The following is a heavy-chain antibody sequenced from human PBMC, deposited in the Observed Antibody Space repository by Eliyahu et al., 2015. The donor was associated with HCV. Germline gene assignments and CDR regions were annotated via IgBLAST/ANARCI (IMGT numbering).Heavy chain of an antibody. CDR3: ARDQNSAESGATDL. CDR1: EFNFSLFT. CDR2: ISGSSAYI. V-gene: IGHV3-21*02. D-gene: IGHD1-1*01. Sequence: EVQLVESGGGLVKPGGSLRLSCAASEFNFSLFTMNWVRQAPEKGLEWISSISGSSAYIFYADSVKGRFTISRDNAKKSLFLQMNSLTAEDTAVYYCARDQNSAESGATDLWGQGTLLTVSS. J-gene: IGHJ4*02.